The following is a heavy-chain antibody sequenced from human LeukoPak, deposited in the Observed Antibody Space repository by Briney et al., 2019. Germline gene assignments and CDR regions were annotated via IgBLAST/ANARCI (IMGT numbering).Heavy chain of an antibody. CDR2: IYYSGST. D-gene: IGHD3-22*01. CDR3: ARDGRRHYCDSSAHAFDI. J-gene: IGHJ3*02. V-gene: IGHV4-59*01. Sequence: SQTLSLTRTVSGGSISSYYWSWIRQPPGKGQEWVGYIYYSGSTNYNPSLKSRVTISVDTFKSQFSLTLSSVTAADTAVCYCARDGRRHYCDSSAHAFDIWGQGTRVTVSS. CDR1: GGSISSYY.